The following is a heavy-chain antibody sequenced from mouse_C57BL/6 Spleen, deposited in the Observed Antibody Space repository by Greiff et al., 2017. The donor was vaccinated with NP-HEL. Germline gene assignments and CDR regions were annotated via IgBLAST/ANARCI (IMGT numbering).Heavy chain of an antibody. CDR1: GFTFSDYY. V-gene: IGHV5-16*01. J-gene: IGHJ4*01. CDR3: AREGGYYGGYAMDY. Sequence: DVKLVESEGGLVQPGSSMKLSCTASGFTFSDYYMAWVRQVPEKGLEWVANINYDGSSTYCLDSLKSRFIISRDNAKNILYLQMSSLKSEDTATYYCAREGGYYGGYAMDYWGQGTSVTVSS. CDR2: INYDGSST. D-gene: IGHD1-1*01.